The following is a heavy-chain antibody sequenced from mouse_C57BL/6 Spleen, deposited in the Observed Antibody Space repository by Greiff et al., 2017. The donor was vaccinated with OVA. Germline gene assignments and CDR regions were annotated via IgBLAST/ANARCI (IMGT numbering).Heavy chain of an antibody. V-gene: IGHV2-2*01. CDR3: ARIESYAMDY. J-gene: IGHJ4*01. CDR1: GFSLTSYG. CDR2: IWSGGST. Sequence: QVQLQQSGPGLVQPSQRLSITCTVSGFSLTSYGVHWVRQSPGKGLEWLGVIWSGGSTDNNAAFISRLSISKDNSKSQVFFKMNSLQADDTAIYYCARIESYAMDYWGQGTSVTVSS.